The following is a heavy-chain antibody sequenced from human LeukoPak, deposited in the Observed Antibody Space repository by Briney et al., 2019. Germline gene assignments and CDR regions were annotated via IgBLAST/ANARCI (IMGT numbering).Heavy chain of an antibody. CDR2: VYYSGST. CDR1: GGSISSGGHY. V-gene: IGHV4-31*02. Sequence: TLSLTCIDPGGSISSGGHYWSWIRQHPGKGLEWIGYVYYSGSTFYNPALKSRVNISVDTSKNQFSLKLSSVTAADTAVYYCARGGRGAFDIWGQGTKVTASP. CDR3: ARGGRGAFDI. J-gene: IGHJ3*02. D-gene: IGHD1-26*01.